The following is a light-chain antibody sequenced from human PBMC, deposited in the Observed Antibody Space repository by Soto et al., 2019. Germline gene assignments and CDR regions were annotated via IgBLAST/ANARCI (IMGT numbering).Light chain of an antibody. CDR2: RSD. J-gene: IGLJ2*01. CDR1: SSNIGSNH. CDR3: SARDDILSGVV. V-gene: IGLV1-47*01. Sequence: QSVLTQPPSASGTPGQRVTIPCSGSSSNIGSNHVYWYQQFPGMAPKLLMYRSDQRPTGVPDRFSGSKSGTSASLAISGLRSDDEADYYCSARDDILSGVVFGGGTQLTVL.